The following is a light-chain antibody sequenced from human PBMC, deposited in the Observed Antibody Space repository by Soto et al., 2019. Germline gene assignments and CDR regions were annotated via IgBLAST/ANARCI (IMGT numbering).Light chain of an antibody. CDR2: LGS. J-gene: IGKJ5*01. Sequence: DIVMTQSPLSLPVTPGEPASISCRSSQSLLHSNGYNYLDWYLQKPGQSPQLLIYLGSNRASGVPDRFSGSVSGTDFTLKISRVEAEDVGVYYCMQALHTPTFGQGTRLEIK. V-gene: IGKV2-28*01. CDR1: QSLLHSNGYNY. CDR3: MQALHTPT.